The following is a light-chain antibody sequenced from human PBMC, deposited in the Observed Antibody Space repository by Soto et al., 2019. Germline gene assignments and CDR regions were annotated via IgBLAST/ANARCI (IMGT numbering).Light chain of an antibody. Sequence: DIVMTQSPNSLAVSLCERAAMNWKFIRSVLYKSNNKNHLAWYQQKPGQPPQLIIYWASTRESGVPERFSGSGSGTDFTLTISSLEAEDVAFYWCQQYFDVPFTFGGGTKVDVK. CDR2: WAS. CDR1: RSVLYKSNNKNH. V-gene: IGKV4-1*01. CDR3: QQYFDVPFT. J-gene: IGKJ4*01.